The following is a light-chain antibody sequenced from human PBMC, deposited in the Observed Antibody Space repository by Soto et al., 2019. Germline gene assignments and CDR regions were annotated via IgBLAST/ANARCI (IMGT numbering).Light chain of an antibody. V-gene: IGLV2-23*02. J-gene: IGLJ2*01. CDR1: SSDVGSYNL. CDR2: EVS. CDR3: CSYAGSSTLGV. Sequence: QSALTQPASVSGSPGQSITISCTGTSSDVGSYNLVSWYQQHPGKAPKLMIYEVSKRPSGGSNRFSGSKSGNTASLTISGLQAEDEADYYCCSYAGSSTLGVFGGGTKLTVL.